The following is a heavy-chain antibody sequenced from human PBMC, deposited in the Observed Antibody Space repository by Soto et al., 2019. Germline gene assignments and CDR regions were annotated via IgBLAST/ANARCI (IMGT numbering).Heavy chain of an antibody. CDR1: GFTFSSYS. D-gene: IGHD6-13*01. CDR2: ISSSSSYI. CDR3: ARPYSSSWSPDAFDI. J-gene: IGHJ3*02. Sequence: GGSLRLSCAASGFTFSSYSMNWVRQAPGKGLEWVSSISSSSSYIYYADSVKGRFTISRDNAKNSLYLQMNSLRAEDTAVYYCARPYSSSWSPDAFDIWGQGTMVTVSS. V-gene: IGHV3-21*03.